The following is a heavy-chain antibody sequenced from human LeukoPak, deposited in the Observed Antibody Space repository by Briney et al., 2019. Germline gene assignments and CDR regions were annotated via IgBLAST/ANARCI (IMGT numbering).Heavy chain of an antibody. D-gene: IGHD2-2*01. V-gene: IGHV4-59*01. CDR1: GGSISSYY. CDR3: ARGSLYCSSTSCYEYV. Sequence: SETLSLTCTVSGGSISSYYWSWIRQPPGKGLEWIGYIYYSGSTNYNPSLKSRVTISVDTSKNQFSLKLSSVTAADTAVYYCARGSLYCSSTSCYEYVWGKGTTVTVSS. CDR2: IYYSGST. J-gene: IGHJ6*04.